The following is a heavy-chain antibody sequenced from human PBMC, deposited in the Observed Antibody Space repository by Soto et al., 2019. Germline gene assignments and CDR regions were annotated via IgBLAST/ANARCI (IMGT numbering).Heavy chain of an antibody. J-gene: IGHJ4*02. CDR2: TVPISGIE. V-gene: IGHV1-69*01. Sequence: QVQLVQSGAEVKKPGSSVRVSCEASGGTFIDYAFSWVRQAPGQGLEWTGGTVPISGIEDYAQKFQGGITITADASTRTAYMELTSLRSEDTAVYYCAGTYDTSGDYPYYFEYWGQGTLVTVSS. D-gene: IGHD3-22*01. CDR3: AGTYDTSGDYPYYFEY. CDR1: GGTFIDYA.